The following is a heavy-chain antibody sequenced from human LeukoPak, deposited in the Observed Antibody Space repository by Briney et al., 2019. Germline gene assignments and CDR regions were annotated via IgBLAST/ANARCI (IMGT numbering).Heavy chain of an antibody. CDR3: ARGRIVVVTAIXAFDI. J-gene: IGHJ3*02. CDR1: GGSFSGYY. V-gene: IGHV4-34*01. Sequence: SETLSLTCAVYGGSFSGYYWSWIRQPPGKGLEWIGEINHSGSTNYNPSLKSRVTISVDTSKNQFSLKLSSVTAADTAVYYCARGRIVVVTAIXAFDIWGQGTMVXVXS. D-gene: IGHD2-21*02. CDR2: INHSGST.